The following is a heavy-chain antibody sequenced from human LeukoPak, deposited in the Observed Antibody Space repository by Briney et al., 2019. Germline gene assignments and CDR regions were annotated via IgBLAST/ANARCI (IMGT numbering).Heavy chain of an antibody. CDR3: ARHCCSGPAKRVFDI. CDR1: GGSIISSDYH. J-gene: IGHJ3*02. CDR2: ISYSGNT. D-gene: IGHD2-15*01. Sequence: PSETLSLPCTVSGGSIISSDYHWGWVRQPPGKGLEWIGTISYSGNTDYNPSLRSRVTISVDTSNNQFSLRLGSVTAADTAVYHCARHCCSGPAKRVFDIWGQGTMVTVSS. V-gene: IGHV4-39*01.